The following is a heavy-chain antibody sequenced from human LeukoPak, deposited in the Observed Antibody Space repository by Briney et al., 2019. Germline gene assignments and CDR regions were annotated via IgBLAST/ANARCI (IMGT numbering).Heavy chain of an antibody. CDR1: GFTFSSYE. CDR3: AGQSGYRYGQRGY. V-gene: IGHV3-48*03. Sequence: GGSLRLSCAASGFTFSSYEMNWVRQVPGKGLEWVSYISSSGSTIYYADSVEGRFTISRDNAKNSLCLQMNSLRVEDTAVYYCAGQSGYRYGQRGYWGQGALVTVSS. J-gene: IGHJ4*02. D-gene: IGHD5-18*01. CDR2: ISSSGSTI.